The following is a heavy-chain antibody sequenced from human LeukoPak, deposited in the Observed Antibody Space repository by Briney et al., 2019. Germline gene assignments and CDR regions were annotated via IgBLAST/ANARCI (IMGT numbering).Heavy chain of an antibody. CDR2: IYNGGST. V-gene: IGHV3-53*01. Sequence: PGGSLRLSCAASGFTVSSNYMSWVRQAPGKGLEWVSVIYNGGSTYYAESVKGRFTISRDNSKNTLYLQMNSLSAEDTAVYYCAREWNRDGYNRFDYWGQGTLVTVSS. CDR3: AREWNRDGYNRFDY. CDR1: GFTVSSNY. J-gene: IGHJ4*02. D-gene: IGHD5-24*01.